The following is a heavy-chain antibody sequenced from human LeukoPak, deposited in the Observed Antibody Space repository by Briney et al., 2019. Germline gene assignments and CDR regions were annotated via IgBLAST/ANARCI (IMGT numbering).Heavy chain of an antibody. V-gene: IGHV4-34*01. CDR1: GGSFSGYY. CDR2: INHSGST. D-gene: IGHD1-26*01. J-gene: IGHJ4*02. CDR3: ARGHTGTYPNHYDY. Sequence: PSETLSLTCAVYGGSFSGYYWSWIRQPPGKGLEWIGEINHSGSTNYNPSLKSRVTISVDTSKKQFSLKLTSVTAADTAVYYCARGHTGTYPNHYDYWGQGTLVTVSS.